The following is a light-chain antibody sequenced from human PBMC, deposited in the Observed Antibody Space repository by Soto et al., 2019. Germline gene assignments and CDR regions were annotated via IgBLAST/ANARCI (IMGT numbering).Light chain of an antibody. CDR1: SSDVGSHDL. J-gene: IGLJ2*01. CDR2: EAS. CDR3: CSYAGTRTFVV. Sequence: QAVVTQPASVSGSPGQAITISCTGTSSDVGSHDLVSWYQHHPGKAPKLLIYEASQRPSGVSNRFSGSKSDNTASLTISGLQAEDEADYYCCSYAGTRTFVVFGGGTKLTVL. V-gene: IGLV2-23*02.